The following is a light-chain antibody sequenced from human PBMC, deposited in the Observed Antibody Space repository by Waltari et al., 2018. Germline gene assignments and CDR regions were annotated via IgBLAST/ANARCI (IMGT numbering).Light chain of an antibody. CDR1: SSDVGNYKR. J-gene: IGLJ2*01. V-gene: IGLV2-23*02. Sequence: QSALTQPASVSGSPGQSITISCTGTSSDVGNYKRFSWYHQHPDKAPKLMIYAVSKRPAGVSDRYAGSKSGDMASLTIAGLQPEDEAEYFCSSYAGSSKGVCGGGTKVTVL. CDR2: AVS. CDR3: SSYAGSSKGV.